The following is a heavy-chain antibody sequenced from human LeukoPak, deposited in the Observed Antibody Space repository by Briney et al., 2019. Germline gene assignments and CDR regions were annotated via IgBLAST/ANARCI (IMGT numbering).Heavy chain of an antibody. D-gene: IGHD6-13*01. CDR3: ARGLLRIAAAATPIYGMDV. CDR1: GFTFSDYY. V-gene: IGHV3-11*01. J-gene: IGHJ6*02. CDR2: ISSSGSTI. Sequence: PGGSLRLSCAASGFTFSDYYMSWIRQAPGKGLEWVSYISSSGSTIYYADSVKGRFTISRDNAKNSLYLQMNSLRAEDTAAYYCARGLLRIAAAATPIYGMDVWGQGTTVTVSS.